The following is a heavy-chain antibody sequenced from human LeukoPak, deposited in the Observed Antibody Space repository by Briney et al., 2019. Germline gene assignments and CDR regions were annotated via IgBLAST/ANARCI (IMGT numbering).Heavy chain of an antibody. CDR3: ARXXXXXYTXXXXS. V-gene: IGHV4-59*01. CDR1: GGSLSGYY. D-gene: IGHD3-16*01. CDR2: IHYSGNT. J-gene: IGHJ5*01. Sequence: SETLSLTCTVSGGSLSGYYWSWLRQSPGKGLEWIGYIHYSGNTIYNPSLKSRVTISVDTSNNQFSLNLRSVTAADMAVYYCARXXXXXYTXXXXSWGXGTLXXVSS.